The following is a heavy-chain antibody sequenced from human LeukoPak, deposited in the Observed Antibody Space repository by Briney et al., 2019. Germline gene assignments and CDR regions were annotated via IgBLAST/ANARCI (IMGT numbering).Heavy chain of an antibody. D-gene: IGHD6-19*01. V-gene: IGHV3-53*01. J-gene: IGHJ5*02. CDR1: GFTVSSIY. CDR2: IYSDGNT. CDR3: AGDTHSSSWYDH. Sequence: GGSLRLSCAVSGFTVSSIYMSWVRQAPGKGLEWVSFIYSDGNTYYADSVKGRFTLSRDSSRNTLYLQMNSLRVDDTAVYYCAGDTHSSSWYDHWGQGTLVAVSS.